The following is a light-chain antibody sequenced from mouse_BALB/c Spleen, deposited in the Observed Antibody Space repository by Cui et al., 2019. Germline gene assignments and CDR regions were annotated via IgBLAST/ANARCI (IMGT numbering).Light chain of an antibody. CDR1: SSVSY. CDR3: QEWSSNPFT. Sequence: QIFLTQSPPIMSASPGEKVTMTCSGSSSVSYMHWYQQKSGTSPKRWIYDTSKLASGVPARFSGSGSGTSYSLTISSMEAEDAATYYCQEWSSNPFTFGSGRKLEIK. V-gene: IGKV4-59*01. J-gene: IGKJ4*01. CDR2: DTS.